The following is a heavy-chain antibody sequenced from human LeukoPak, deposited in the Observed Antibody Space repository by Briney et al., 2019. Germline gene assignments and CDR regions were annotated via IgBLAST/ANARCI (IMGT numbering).Heavy chain of an antibody. CDR2: ISHDGSNT. Sequence: PGGSLRLSCAASGFTFSRSAVHWVRQAPGKGLEWVAVISHDGSNTGYTDSVKGRFTISRDNSKNTLYLQMNSLRAEDTAVYYCAKEMRPWMHFDYWGQGTLVTVSS. CDR1: GFTFSRSA. V-gene: IGHV3-30*18. CDR3: AKEMRPWMHFDY. D-gene: IGHD5-12*01. J-gene: IGHJ4*02.